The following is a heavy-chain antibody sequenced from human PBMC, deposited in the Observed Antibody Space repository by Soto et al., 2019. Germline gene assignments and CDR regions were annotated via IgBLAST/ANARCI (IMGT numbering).Heavy chain of an antibody. CDR3: ARLGYSYGFFDY. CDR2: IYYSGST. V-gene: IGHV4-39*01. Sequence: PSETLSLTCTVSGGSIISSSYYWGWIRQPPGKGLEWIGSIYYSGSTYYNPSLKSRVTISVDTSKNQFSLRLSSVTAADTAVYYCARLGYSYGFFDYWGQGTLVTVSS. J-gene: IGHJ4*02. D-gene: IGHD5-18*01. CDR1: GGSIISSSYY.